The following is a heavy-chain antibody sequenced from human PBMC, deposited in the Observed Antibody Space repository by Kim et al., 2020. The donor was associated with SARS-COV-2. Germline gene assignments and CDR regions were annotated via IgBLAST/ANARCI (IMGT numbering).Heavy chain of an antibody. D-gene: IGHD2-8*01. J-gene: IGHJ4*02. CDR3: ARLDRGVYEDS. CDR1: GYNFISHW. Sequence: GESLKISCESSGYNFISHWISWVRQVPGKGLEWMGRIYPSDSETNYSPSFRGHVTMSADKSISTTYVQWSSLKALDTAIYYCARLDRGVYEDSWGQGTLVTVSS. CDR2: IYPSDSET. V-gene: IGHV5-10-1*01.